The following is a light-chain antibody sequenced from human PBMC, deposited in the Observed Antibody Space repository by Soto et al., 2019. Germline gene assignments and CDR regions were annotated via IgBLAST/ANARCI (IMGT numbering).Light chain of an antibody. CDR1: QSISSR. CDR2: KAS. CDR3: QQYNSYSPWT. Sequence: DIQMTQSPSTLSASVGDRVTITCRASQSISSRLAWYQQKPGKAPQVLIYKASSLQSGVPSRFSGSGSGTEFTLTISSLQPDDFATYYCQQYNSYSPWTFGQGTKVDIK. V-gene: IGKV1-5*03. J-gene: IGKJ1*01.